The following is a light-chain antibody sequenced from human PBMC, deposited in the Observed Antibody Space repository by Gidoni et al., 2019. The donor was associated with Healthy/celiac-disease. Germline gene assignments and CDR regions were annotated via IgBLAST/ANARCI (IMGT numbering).Light chain of an antibody. V-gene: IGKV4-1*01. CDR3: QQYYSTPPIT. CDR2: WSS. J-gene: IGKJ5*01. Sequence: DIVMTQSPDSLAVSLGERATINCKSSKSVLYSSNNKNYLAWYQQKPGQPPKLIIYWSSTRESGVPERFSGSGSGTDFTLTISSLQAEDVAVYYCQQYYSTPPITFGQGTRLEI. CDR1: KSVLYSSNNKNY.